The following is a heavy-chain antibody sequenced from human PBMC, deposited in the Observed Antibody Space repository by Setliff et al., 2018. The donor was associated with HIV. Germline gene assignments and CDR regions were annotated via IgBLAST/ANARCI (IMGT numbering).Heavy chain of an antibody. D-gene: IGHD2-2*01. CDR1: GFTFSSYE. CDR3: ARDFLPGGA. CDR2: ISSSGSPL. J-gene: IGHJ1*01. Sequence: GGSLRLSCTASGFTFSSYEMNWVRQAPGKGLEWVSYISSSGSPLYYADSVKGRFTTSRDNAKNSLFLQMDSLRAEDTGLYYCARDFLPGGAWGQGTLVTVSS. V-gene: IGHV3-48*03.